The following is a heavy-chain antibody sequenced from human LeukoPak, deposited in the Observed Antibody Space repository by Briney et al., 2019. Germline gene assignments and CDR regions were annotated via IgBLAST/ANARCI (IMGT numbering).Heavy chain of an antibody. V-gene: IGHV1-8*01. CDR3: ARGRGVNWNVAYGMDV. J-gene: IGHJ6*02. Sequence: SVNVSFKSSVYTFTRYHINWVRPATGQGGEWVGWINPNSGNTGYAPKFQGRVTMTRNTYISAAYMELSRLRSEDTAVYYCARGRGVNWNVAYGMDVWGQGTTVTVSS. CDR1: VYTFTRYH. CDR2: INPNSGNT. D-gene: IGHD1-20*01.